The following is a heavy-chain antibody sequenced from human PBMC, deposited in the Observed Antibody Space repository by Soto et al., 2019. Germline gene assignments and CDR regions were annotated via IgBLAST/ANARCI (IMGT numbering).Heavy chain of an antibody. V-gene: IGHV3-20*01. Sequence: EVQLVESGGSVIRPGGSLRLSCAASGFAFQNHGMAWVRQVPGKGLEWVAGISGSGVNAGYADSVKGRFTISRDNGDNSLYLEINNLGVEDTALYHCARKPHWQYWYFDLWGRGTLVTFSS. J-gene: IGHJ2*01. CDR1: GFAFQNHG. CDR3: ARKPHWQYWYFDL. CDR2: ISGSGVNA. D-gene: IGHD1-1*01.